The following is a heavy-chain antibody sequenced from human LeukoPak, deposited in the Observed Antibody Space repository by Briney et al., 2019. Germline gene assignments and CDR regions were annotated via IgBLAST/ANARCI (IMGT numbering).Heavy chain of an antibody. Sequence: GGSLRLSCAASGFTVSSNYMSWVHQAPGKGLEWVSVIYSGGSTYYADSVKGRFTISRHNSKNTLYLQMNSLRAEDTAVYYCARSVTQYYFDYWGQGTLVTVSS. CDR1: GFTVSSNY. CDR2: IYSGGST. J-gene: IGHJ4*02. D-gene: IGHD2-21*02. CDR3: ARSVTQYYFDY. V-gene: IGHV3-53*04.